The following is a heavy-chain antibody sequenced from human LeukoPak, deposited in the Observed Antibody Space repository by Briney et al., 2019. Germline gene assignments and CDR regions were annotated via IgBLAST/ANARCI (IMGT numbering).Heavy chain of an antibody. V-gene: IGHV3-48*01. CDR1: GFTFSSYS. Sequence: PGGTLRLSCAASGFTFSSYSMNWVRQAPGKGLEWVSYISSSSSTIYYADSVKGRFTISRDNAKNSLYLQMNSLRAEDTAVYYCARGLQLEDAFDIRGQGTMVTVSS. CDR2: ISSSSSTI. J-gene: IGHJ3*02. D-gene: IGHD1-1*01. CDR3: ARGLQLEDAFDI.